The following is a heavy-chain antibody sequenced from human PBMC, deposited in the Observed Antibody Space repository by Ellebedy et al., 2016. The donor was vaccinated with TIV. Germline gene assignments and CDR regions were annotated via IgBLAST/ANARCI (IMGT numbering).Heavy chain of an antibody. CDR3: ARDLSGRFDP. Sequence: GGSLRLXXVASGFTFRTYGMHWARQAPGKGLEWVAIMSKDGSHIDYADSVKGRFTISRDDSKSTLYLQMNNLRAEDTAIYYCARDLSGRFDPWGQGTLVTVAS. CDR2: MSKDGSHI. D-gene: IGHD3-10*01. J-gene: IGHJ5*02. V-gene: IGHV3-30*03. CDR1: GFTFRTYG.